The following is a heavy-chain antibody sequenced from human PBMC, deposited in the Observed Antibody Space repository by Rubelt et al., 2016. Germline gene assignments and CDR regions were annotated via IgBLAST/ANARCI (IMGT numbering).Heavy chain of an antibody. D-gene: IGHD2-2*01. CDR2: IIPILGIA. J-gene: IGHJ6*02. CDR3: ARDFGSSTSCYYGVCYYGMDV. Sequence: APGQGLEWMGRIIPILGIANYAQKFQGRVTITADKSTSTAYMELSSLRSEDTAVYYCARDFGSSTSCYYGVCYYGMDVWGQGTTVTVSS. V-gene: IGHV1-69*04.